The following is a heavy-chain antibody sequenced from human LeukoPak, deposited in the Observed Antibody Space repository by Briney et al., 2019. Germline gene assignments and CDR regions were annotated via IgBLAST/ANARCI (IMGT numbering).Heavy chain of an antibody. CDR2: IYYSGST. CDR3: AIMYGSGGYYEGDWFDP. V-gene: IGHV4-59*01. Sequence: SETLSLTCTVSGPSISSYYWSWIRQPPGKGLEWTAYIYYSGSTNSNPSLKSRAPIPVETSKNQFSLKLSSVHPADTAVYYCAIMYGSGGYYEGDWFDPWGQGTLVTVSS. D-gene: IGHD3-10*01. J-gene: IGHJ5*02. CDR1: GPSISSYY.